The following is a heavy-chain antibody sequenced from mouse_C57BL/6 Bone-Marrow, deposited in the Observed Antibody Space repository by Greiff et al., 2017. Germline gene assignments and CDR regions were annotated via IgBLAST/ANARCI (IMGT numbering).Heavy chain of an antibody. J-gene: IGHJ3*01. V-gene: IGHV5-6*01. D-gene: IGHD2-3*01. Sequence: EVQRVESGGDLVKPGGSLKLSCAASGFTFSSYGMSWVRQTPDKRLEWVATISSGGSYTYYPDSVKGRFTISRDNAKHTLYLQMSSLKSEDTAMYYCARGWLLFAYWGQGTLVTVSA. CDR3: ARGWLLFAY. CDR1: GFTFSSYG. CDR2: ISSGGSYT.